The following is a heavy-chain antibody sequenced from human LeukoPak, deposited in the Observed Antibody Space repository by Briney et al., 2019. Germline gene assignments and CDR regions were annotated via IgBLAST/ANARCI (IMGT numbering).Heavy chain of an antibody. CDR3: SRVGNSGYSYYFDY. Sequence: SETLSLTCAVSGGSISSGGYSWSWIRQPPGKGLEWIGYIYHSGSTYYNPSLKSRVTISVDRSKNQFSLKLSSVTAADTAVYFCSRVGNSGYSYYFDYWGQGTLVTVSS. CDR2: IYHSGST. J-gene: IGHJ4*02. CDR1: GGSISSGGYS. V-gene: IGHV4-30-2*01. D-gene: IGHD3-22*01.